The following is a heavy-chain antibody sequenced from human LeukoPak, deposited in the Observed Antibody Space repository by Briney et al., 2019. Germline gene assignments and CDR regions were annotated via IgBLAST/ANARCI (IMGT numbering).Heavy chain of an antibody. CDR1: GGSISSGGYY. V-gene: IGHV4-31*03. CDR3: ARAGVGSSWAIDY. D-gene: IGHD6-13*01. Sequence: SQTLSLTCTVSGGSISSGGYYWSWIRQHPGKGLEWIGYIYYSGSTYYNPSLKSRVTISVDTSKNQFSLKLSSATAADTAVYYCARAGVGSSWAIDYWGQGTLVTVSS. CDR2: IYYSGST. J-gene: IGHJ4*02.